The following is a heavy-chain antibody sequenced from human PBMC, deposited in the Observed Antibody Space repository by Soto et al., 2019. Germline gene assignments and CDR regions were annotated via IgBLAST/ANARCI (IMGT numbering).Heavy chain of an antibody. J-gene: IGHJ6*02. V-gene: IGHV4-30-4*01. CDR2: IYYSGST. CDR1: GGSISSGDYY. D-gene: IGHD3-3*01. CDR3: ARELGPLRFLEWSTLYGMDV. Sequence: PSETLSLTCTVSGGSISSGDYYWSWIRQPPGKGLEWIGYIYYSGSTYYNPSLKSRVTISVDTSKNQFSLKLSSVTAADTAVYYCARELGPLRFLEWSTLYGMDVWGQGTTVTVSS.